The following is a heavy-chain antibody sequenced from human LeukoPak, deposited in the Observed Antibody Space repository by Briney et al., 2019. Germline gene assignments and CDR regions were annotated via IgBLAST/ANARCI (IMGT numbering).Heavy chain of an antibody. CDR2: LRGNGDA. J-gene: IGHJ4*02. Sequence: GGSLRLSCVASGFTFSSYAMSWVRETPARGLEWVSSLRGNGDAFYADSVKGRFTLSRDESRNTVYLQLNKLRVEDTTIYYCAKASWVSTADAVLWGQGTVVTVSS. V-gene: IGHV3-23*01. CDR3: AKASWVSTADAVL. D-gene: IGHD3-16*01. CDR1: GFTFSSYA.